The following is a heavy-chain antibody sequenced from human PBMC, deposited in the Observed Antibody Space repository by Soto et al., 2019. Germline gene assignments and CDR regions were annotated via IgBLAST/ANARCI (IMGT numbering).Heavy chain of an antibody. Sequence: QVQLVQSGAEVKKPGSSVKVSCKASGGTFSSYAISWVRQAPGQGLEWMGGIIPIFGTANYAQKFQGRVTITADESTSTAYLELSSLRSEDTAVYYCARDRPSCGGDCPVDYWGQGTLVTVSS. CDR1: GGTFSSYA. V-gene: IGHV1-69*12. D-gene: IGHD2-21*02. CDR3: ARDRPSCGGDCPVDY. J-gene: IGHJ4*02. CDR2: IIPIFGTA.